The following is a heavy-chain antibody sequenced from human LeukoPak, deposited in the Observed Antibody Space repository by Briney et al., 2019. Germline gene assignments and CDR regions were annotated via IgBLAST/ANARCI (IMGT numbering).Heavy chain of an antibody. V-gene: IGHV4-38-2*02. Sequence: SETLSLTCTVSGYSISSGYYWGYIRQPPGKGLEWIGSIYHSGSTYHNPSLNSRLTISVDTSKNQSSLKLSSVTAADTAVYYCAREGGENYDSSGYIDSWGQGTLVTVSS. CDR3: AREGGENYDSSGYIDS. D-gene: IGHD3-22*01. CDR1: GYSISSGYY. J-gene: IGHJ4*02. CDR2: IYHSGST.